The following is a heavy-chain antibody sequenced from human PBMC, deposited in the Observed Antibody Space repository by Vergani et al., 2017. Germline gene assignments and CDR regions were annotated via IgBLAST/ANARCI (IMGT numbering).Heavy chain of an antibody. CDR2: MDYSGST. Sequence: QLQESGPGLVKPSETLSLTCTVSGDSVISTDYHWGWIRQPPGKGLEWMGSMDYSGSTSYNPSLESRISISFETPKNQFSLRLTSVTAADTAVYYCASKRGACRAAYCHSYDFWGPGTLVGVSS. J-gene: IGHJ4*02. V-gene: IGHV4-39*01. D-gene: IGHD2-15*01. CDR1: GDSVISTDYH. CDR3: ASKRGACRAAYCHSYDF.